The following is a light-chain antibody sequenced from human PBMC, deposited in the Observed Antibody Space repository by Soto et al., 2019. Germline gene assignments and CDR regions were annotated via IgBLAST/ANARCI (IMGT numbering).Light chain of an antibody. CDR2: SNN. V-gene: IGLV1-44*01. CDR1: SSNIGSNT. J-gene: IGLJ2*01. CDR3: AAWDDSLNGVI. Sequence: QSVLTQPPSASGTPGQRVTISCSGSSSNIGSNTVNWYQQLPGTAPKLLIYSNNQRPSGVPDRFSGSKSGTSASLAISGLXSXXETXYYCAAWDDSLNGVIFGGGTKLTVL.